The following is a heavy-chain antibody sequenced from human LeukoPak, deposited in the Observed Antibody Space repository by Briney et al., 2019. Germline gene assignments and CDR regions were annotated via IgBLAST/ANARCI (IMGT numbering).Heavy chain of an antibody. CDR2: ISYDGSNK. V-gene: IGHV3-30*18. CDR1: GFTFSSYG. CDR3: AKDRRWFGELIDY. Sequence: AGRSLRLSCADSGFTFSSYGMHWVRQAPGKGLEWVAVISYDGSNKYYADSVKGRFTISRDNSKNTLYLQMNSLRAEDTAVYYCAKDRRWFGELIDYWGQGTLVTVSS. J-gene: IGHJ4*02. D-gene: IGHD3-10*01.